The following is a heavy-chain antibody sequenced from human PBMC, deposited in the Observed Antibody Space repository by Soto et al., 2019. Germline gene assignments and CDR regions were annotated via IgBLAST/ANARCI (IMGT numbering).Heavy chain of an antibody. D-gene: IGHD3-10*01. CDR3: ACWGGHNWFEP. CDR1: GFTFSSYA. V-gene: IGHV3-23*01. J-gene: IGHJ5*02. CDR2: ISGSGGST. Sequence: GGSLRLSCAASGFTFSSYAMSWVRQAPGKGLEWVSAISGSGGSTYYADSVKGRFTISRDNSKNTLYLQMNSLRAEDTAVYYCACWGGHNWFEPWGQGTLVTVSS.